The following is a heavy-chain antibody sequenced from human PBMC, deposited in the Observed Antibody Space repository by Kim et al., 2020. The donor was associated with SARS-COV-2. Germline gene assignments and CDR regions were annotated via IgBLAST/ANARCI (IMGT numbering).Heavy chain of an antibody. CDR3: AVGVGATRTAYFDY. D-gene: IGHD1-26*01. Sequence: GGSLRLSCAASGFTFSSYAMSWVRQAPGKGLEWVSAISGSGGSTYYADSVKGRFTISRDNSKNTLYLQMNSLRAEDTAVYYCAVGVGATRTAYFDYWGQGTLVTVSS. V-gene: IGHV3-23*01. J-gene: IGHJ4*02. CDR2: ISGSGGST. CDR1: GFTFSSYA.